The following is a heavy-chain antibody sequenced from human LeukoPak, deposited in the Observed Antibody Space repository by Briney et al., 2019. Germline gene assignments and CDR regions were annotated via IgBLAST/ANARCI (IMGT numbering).Heavy chain of an antibody. CDR3: ARGVAAADRSSDY. D-gene: IGHD6-13*01. V-gene: IGHV4-59*01. CDR1: GGSISSCY. J-gene: IGHJ4*02. Sequence: NPPETLSLTCTVSGGSISSCYWSWIRQPPGKGLEWIGYIYYSGSTNYNPSLKSRVTTSVDTSKNQFSLKLSSVTAADTAVYYCARGVAAADRSSDYWGQGTLVTVSS. CDR2: IYYSGST.